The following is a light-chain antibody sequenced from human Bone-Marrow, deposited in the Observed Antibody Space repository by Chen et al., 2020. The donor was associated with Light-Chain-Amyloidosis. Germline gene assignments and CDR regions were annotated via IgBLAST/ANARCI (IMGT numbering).Light chain of an antibody. CDR2: AAS. Sequence: DIQMTQSPSSLSASVGDRVTVTCRASQSLNTYLNWYQHKPGNAPKLLIYAASTLQSGVPSRFSGSGSGTDFTLTITNLQAEDFATYYCQQSYIAPYPFGQGTMLEIK. CDR1: QSLNTY. CDR3: QQSYIAPYP. V-gene: IGKV1-39*01. J-gene: IGKJ2*01.